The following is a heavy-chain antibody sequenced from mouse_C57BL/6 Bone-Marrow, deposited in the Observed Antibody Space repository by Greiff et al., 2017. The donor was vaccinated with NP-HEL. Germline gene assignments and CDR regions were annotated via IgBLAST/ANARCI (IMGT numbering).Heavy chain of an antibody. CDR2: INYDGSST. V-gene: IGHV5-16*01. CDR3: AREGGLRRRTYAMDY. Sequence: EVKVVESEGGLVQPGSSMKLSCTASGFTFSDYYMAWVRQVPEKGLEWVANINYDGSSTYYLDSLKSRFIISRDNAKNILYLQMSSLKSEDTATYYCAREGGLRRRTYAMDYGGQGTSVTVSS. D-gene: IGHD2-4*01. CDR1: GFTFSDYY. J-gene: IGHJ4*01.